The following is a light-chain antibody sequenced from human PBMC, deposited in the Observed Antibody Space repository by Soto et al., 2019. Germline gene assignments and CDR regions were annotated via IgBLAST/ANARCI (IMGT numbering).Light chain of an antibody. CDR3: QTWGSDIHVV. CDR2: LNSDGSH. J-gene: IGLJ2*01. V-gene: IGLV4-69*01. CDR1: SGHSSYT. Sequence: QLVLTQSPSASASLGASVKLTCTLNSGHSSYTIAWHQQQPEKGPRYLMTLNSDGSHRKGDGIPARFSGSSSGAERYLTISSLQSEDEADYYCQTWGSDIHVVFGGGTKVTVL.